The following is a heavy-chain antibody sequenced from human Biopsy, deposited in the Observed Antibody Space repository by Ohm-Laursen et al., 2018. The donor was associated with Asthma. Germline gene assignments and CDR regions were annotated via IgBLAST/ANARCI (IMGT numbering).Heavy chain of an antibody. D-gene: IGHD3-10*01. Sequence: SVKVSCKTSGYTFNSAGITWVRQAPGQGLEWMGWISVYNGNTKVAQKLQDRVTVITDTSTSTAYMELRSLRFDDTAVYFCARAVDYSHYYGIDVWGQGTTVTVS. J-gene: IGHJ6*02. CDR1: GYTFNSAG. V-gene: IGHV1-18*01. CDR2: ISVYNGNT. CDR3: ARAVDYSHYYGIDV.